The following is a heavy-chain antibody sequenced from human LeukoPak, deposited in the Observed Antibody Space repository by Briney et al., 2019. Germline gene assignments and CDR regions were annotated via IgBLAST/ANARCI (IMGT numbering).Heavy chain of an antibody. D-gene: IGHD5-12*01. CDR3: ATLGAYDRFDS. J-gene: IGHJ4*02. CDR2: IKQDGSEK. Sequence: GGSLRLSCAASGFTFSNYWMSWVRQAPGKGLEWVANIKQDGSEKFYVDSLKGRFTISGDNARNSLYLQMNSLRAEDTAVYYCATLGAYDRFDSWGQGTLVTVSS. V-gene: IGHV3-7*05. CDR1: GFTFSNYW.